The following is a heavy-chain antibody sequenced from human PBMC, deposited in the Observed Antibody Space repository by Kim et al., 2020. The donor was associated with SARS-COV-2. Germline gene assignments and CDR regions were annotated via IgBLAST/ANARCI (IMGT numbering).Heavy chain of an antibody. V-gene: IGHV1-46*01. Sequence: ASVKVSCKASGYTFTSYYMHWVRQAPGQGLEWMGIINPSGGSTSYAQKFQGRVTMTRDTSTSTVYMELSSLRSEDTAVYYCARAPNPTIPRGGMDVWGQGTTVTVSS. J-gene: IGHJ6*02. CDR2: INPSGGST. D-gene: IGHD1-26*01. CDR1: GYTFTSYY. CDR3: ARAPNPTIPRGGMDV.